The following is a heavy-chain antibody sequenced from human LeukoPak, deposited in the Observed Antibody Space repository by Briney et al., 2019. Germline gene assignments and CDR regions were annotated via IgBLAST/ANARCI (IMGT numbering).Heavy chain of an antibody. Sequence: GGSLRLSCAASGFTFSSYAMHWVRQAPGQRLEWMGWINAGNGNTKYSQKFQGRVTITRDASASTAYMELSSLRSEDTAVYYCARGRPTTVTTDYYGMDVWGQGTTVTVSS. J-gene: IGHJ6*02. CDR3: ARGRPTTVTTDYYGMDV. D-gene: IGHD4-17*01. V-gene: IGHV1-3*01. CDR2: INAGNGNT. CDR1: GFTFSSYA.